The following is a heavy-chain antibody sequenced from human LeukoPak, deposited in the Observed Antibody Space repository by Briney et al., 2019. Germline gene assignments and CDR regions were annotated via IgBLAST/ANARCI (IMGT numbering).Heavy chain of an antibody. J-gene: IGHJ5*01. CDR3: ARDRAVTQLWVEFDS. CDR1: GFLVNNYY. CDR2: IRDSGEA. V-gene: IGHV3-66*03. Sequence: GGSLRLSCTVSGFLVNNYYMSWVRQAPGKGLEWVSLIRDSGEAFYADSVKGRFTISRDNSKNTMFLQMNRLTVEDTAVYFRARDRAVTQLWVEFDSWGQGTLVTVSS. D-gene: IGHD4-17*01.